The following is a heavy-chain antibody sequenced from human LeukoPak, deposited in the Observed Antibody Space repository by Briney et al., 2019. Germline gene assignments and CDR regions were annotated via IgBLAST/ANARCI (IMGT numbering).Heavy chain of an antibody. D-gene: IGHD2-21*02. CDR2: ISGSGGST. Sequence: GGSLRLSCAASGFTFSNYVMGWVRQPPGEGLEWVSAISGSGGSTYYADSVKGRFTISRDNSKNTLYLQMNSLRAEDTAVYYGAEDGVGGVTAIGGYFDYWGQGTLVTVSS. V-gene: IGHV3-23*01. CDR1: GFTFSNYV. J-gene: IGHJ4*02. CDR3: AEDGVGGVTAIGGYFDY.